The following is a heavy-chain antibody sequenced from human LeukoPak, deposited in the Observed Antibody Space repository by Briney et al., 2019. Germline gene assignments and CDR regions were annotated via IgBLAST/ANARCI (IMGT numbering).Heavy chain of an antibody. J-gene: IGHJ4*02. CDR3: ARAYDSSGTTAHFDY. V-gene: IGHV1-18*01. D-gene: IGHD3-22*01. CDR1: GYTFTSYG. Sequence: KVSXKASGYTFTSYGISWVRQAPGHGLEWRGWISAYNGNTTYAQTLQRRVTMTTDTSTSTAYMELRSLRSDDTAVYYCARAYDSSGTTAHFDYWGQGTLVTVSS. CDR2: ISAYNGNT.